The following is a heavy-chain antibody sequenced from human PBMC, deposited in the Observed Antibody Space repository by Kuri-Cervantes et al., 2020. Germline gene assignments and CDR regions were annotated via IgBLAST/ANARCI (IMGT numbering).Heavy chain of an antibody. V-gene: IGHV3-48*01. Sequence: GESLKISCAASGFTFSSYSMNWVRQAPGKGLEWVSYISSSSSTIYYADSVKGRFTISRDNSKNTLYLQMNSLRAEDTAVYYCAQVAVTPIFDYWGQGTLVTVSS. CDR1: GFTFSSYS. J-gene: IGHJ4*02. CDR2: ISSSSSTI. D-gene: IGHD2-21*02. CDR3: AQVAVTPIFDY.